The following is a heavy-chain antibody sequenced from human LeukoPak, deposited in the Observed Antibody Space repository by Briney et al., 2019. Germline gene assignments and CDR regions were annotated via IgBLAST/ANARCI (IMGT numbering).Heavy chain of an antibody. V-gene: IGHV4-61*05. Sequence: SETLSLTCTVSSGSIRSSTDYWGWIRQPPGKELEWIGYIYYSGNTNYNPSLKSRVTISVDTSKNQFSLKLTSVTAADTAVYYCARGRRIQLWLGAVKFDPWGQGTLVTVSS. J-gene: IGHJ5*02. CDR3: ARGRRIQLWLGAVKFDP. CDR2: IYYSGNT. CDR1: SGSIRSSTDY. D-gene: IGHD5-18*01.